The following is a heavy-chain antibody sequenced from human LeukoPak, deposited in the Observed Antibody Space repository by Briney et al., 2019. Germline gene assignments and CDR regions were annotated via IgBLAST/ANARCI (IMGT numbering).Heavy chain of an antibody. D-gene: IGHD2-21*02. CDR2: IIPIFGTA. CDR3: ARDSYCGGDCFYNWFDP. V-gene: IGHV1-69*13. J-gene: IGHJ5*02. CDR1: GGTFSSYA. Sequence: ASVKVSCKASGGTFSSYAISWVRQAPGQRLEWMGGIIPIFGTANYAQKFQGRVTITADESTSTAYMELSSLRSEDTAVYYCARDSYCGGDCFYNWFDPWGQGTLVTVSS.